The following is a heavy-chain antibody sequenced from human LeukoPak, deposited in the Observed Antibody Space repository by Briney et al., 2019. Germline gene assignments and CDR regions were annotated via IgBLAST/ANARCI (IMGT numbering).Heavy chain of an antibody. V-gene: IGHV1-8*01. D-gene: IGHD3-10*01. CDR1: GYTFTSYD. CDR3: ARLRGEQDDAFDI. Sequence: ASVKVSCKASGYTFTSYDINWVRQATGQGLEWMGWMSPNSGNTGYAQKFQGRVTMTRNTSISTAYMELSSLRSEDTAVYYCARLRGEQDDAFDIWGQGTMVTVSS. J-gene: IGHJ3*02. CDR2: MSPNSGNT.